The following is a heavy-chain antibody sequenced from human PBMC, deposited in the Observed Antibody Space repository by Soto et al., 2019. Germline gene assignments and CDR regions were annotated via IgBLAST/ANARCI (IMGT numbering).Heavy chain of an antibody. CDR3: AREFTMVRGVSGDDAFDI. CDR1: GGSISSYY. V-gene: IGHV4-59*01. D-gene: IGHD3-10*01. Sequence: PSETLSLTCTVSGGSISSYYWSWIRQPPGKGLEWIGYIYYSGSTNYNPSLKSRVTISVDTSKNQFSLKLSSVTAADTAVYYCAREFTMVRGVSGDDAFDIWGQGTMVTVSS. CDR2: IYYSGST. J-gene: IGHJ3*02.